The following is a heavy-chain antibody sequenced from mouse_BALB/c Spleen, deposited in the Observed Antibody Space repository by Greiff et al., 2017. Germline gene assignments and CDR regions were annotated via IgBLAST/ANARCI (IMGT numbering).Heavy chain of an antibody. D-gene: IGHD2-4*01. CDR3: ARYDYDVSYFDY. J-gene: IGHJ2*01. V-gene: IGHV8-12*01. Sequence: ESGPGILQPSQTLSLTCSFSGFSLSTSGMGVSWIRQPSGKGLEWLAHIYWDDDKRYNPSLKSRLTISKDTSRNQVFLKITSVDTADTATYYCARYDYDVSYFDYWGQGTTLTVSS. CDR2: IYWDDDK. CDR1: GFSLSTSGMG.